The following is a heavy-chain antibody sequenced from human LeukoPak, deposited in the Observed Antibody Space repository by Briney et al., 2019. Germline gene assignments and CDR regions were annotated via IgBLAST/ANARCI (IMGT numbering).Heavy chain of an antibody. CDR2: ISGSGGNT. CDR3: AKGGGAGVYSGSYYFDY. V-gene: IGHV3-23*01. CDR1: GFSFSSYA. D-gene: IGHD1-26*01. Sequence: PGGSLRLSCAASGFSFSSYAMSWVRQAPGTGLEWVSAISGSGGNTYYADSVKGRFTISRDNSKNTLYLQMNSLRAEDTALYYCAKGGGAGVYSGSYYFDYWGQGTLVTVSS. J-gene: IGHJ4*02.